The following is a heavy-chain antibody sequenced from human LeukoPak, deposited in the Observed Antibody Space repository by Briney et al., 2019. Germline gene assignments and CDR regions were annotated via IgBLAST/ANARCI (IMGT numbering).Heavy chain of an antibody. J-gene: IGHJ4*02. Sequence: GASVKVSCKASGYSFTSYYMHWVRQAPGQGLEWMGIINPSDGSTSYPQRFQGRVTMTRDTSTSTVYMELSSLLSEDSALYYCARSAYTYSSYFDYWGQGTLVTVSS. CDR1: GYSFTSYY. CDR3: ARSAYTYSSYFDY. CDR2: INPSDGST. V-gene: IGHV1-46*01. D-gene: IGHD5-18*01.